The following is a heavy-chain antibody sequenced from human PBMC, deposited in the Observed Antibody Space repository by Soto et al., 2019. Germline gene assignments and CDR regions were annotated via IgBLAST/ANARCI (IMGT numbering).Heavy chain of an antibody. D-gene: IGHD1-1*01. V-gene: IGHV4-59*01. CDR1: GGSISSYY. CDR3: ASQNDDNWFDP. CDR2: IYYSGST. J-gene: IGHJ5*02. Sequence: SETLSLTCTVSGGSISSYYWSWIRQPPGKGLEWIGYIYYSGSTNSNPSLKSRVTISVDTAKNQSSLKLSSVTGADTAVYYCASQNDDNWFDPWGQGTLVTVSS.